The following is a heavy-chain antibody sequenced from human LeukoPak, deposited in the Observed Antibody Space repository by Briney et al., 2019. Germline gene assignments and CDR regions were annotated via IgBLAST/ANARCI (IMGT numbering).Heavy chain of an antibody. CDR2: IYPGEYDT. Sequence: GESLKISCKGSGYSFSNYWIGWVRQMPGKGLEWMGIIYPGEYDTRYSPSFQGQVTISADKSISTAYLQWSSLKASDTAMYYCARRGYNWDNVYFDYWGQGTLVTVSS. V-gene: IGHV5-51*01. J-gene: IGHJ4*02. CDR1: GYSFSNYW. D-gene: IGHD1/OR15-1a*01. CDR3: ARRGYNWDNVYFDY.